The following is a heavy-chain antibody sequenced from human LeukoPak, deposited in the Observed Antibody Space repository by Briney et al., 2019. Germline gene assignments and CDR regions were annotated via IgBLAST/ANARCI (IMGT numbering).Heavy chain of an antibody. D-gene: IGHD3-3*01. CDR2: ISYDGSNK. J-gene: IGHJ6*03. CDR3: AREGITIFGVVYYYYYMDV. Sequence: GRSLRLSCAASGFTFSSYAMHWVRQAPGKGLEWVAVISYDGSNKYYADSVKGRFTISRDNAKNTLYLQMNTLRVEDTAVYYCAREGITIFGVVYYYYYMDVWGKGTTVTVSS. V-gene: IGHV3-30-3*01. CDR1: GFTFSSYA.